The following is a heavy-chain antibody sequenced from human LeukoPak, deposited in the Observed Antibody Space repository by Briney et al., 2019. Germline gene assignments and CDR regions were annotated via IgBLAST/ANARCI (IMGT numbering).Heavy chain of an antibody. V-gene: IGHV3-48*02. D-gene: IGHD1-26*01. CDR1: GFTISSYS. CDR3: ARVVGLRPLGYDMDV. CDR2: ISTSSSTI. Sequence: GGSLRLSCAASGFTISSYSMNWVRQAPGKGLEWVSYISTSSSTIFYADSVKGRFTISRDNAKNSLYLQMNSLRDEDTAVYFCARVVGLRPLGYDMDVWGQGTTVTVSS. J-gene: IGHJ6*02.